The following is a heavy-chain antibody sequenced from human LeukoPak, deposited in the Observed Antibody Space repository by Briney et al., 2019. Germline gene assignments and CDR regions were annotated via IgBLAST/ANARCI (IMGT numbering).Heavy chain of an antibody. CDR3: ARVADYDFWSGYYSSYYYYGMDV. CDR1: GFTFSSYA. CDR2: ISYDVINK. J-gene: IGHJ6*02. D-gene: IGHD3-3*01. Sequence: PGGSLRLSCAASGFTFSSYAMHWVRQAPGKGLEWVAVISYDVINKYYADSVKGRFTISRDNSKNTLYLQMNSLRAEDTAVYYCARVADYDFWSGYYSSYYYYGMDVWGQGTTVTVSS. V-gene: IGHV3-30-3*01.